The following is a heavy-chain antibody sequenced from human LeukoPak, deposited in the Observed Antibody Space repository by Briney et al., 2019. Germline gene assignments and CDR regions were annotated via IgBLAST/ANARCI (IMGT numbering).Heavy chain of an antibody. CDR1: GDTSGSYA. D-gene: IGHD3-16*01. J-gene: IGHJ3*02. V-gene: IGHV1-69*04. CDR3: ARARSRITFGGIRHAFDI. Sequence: SVKVSCKASGDTSGSYAMNWVQQAPGQGLEWVARIIPLLGITNHAQKLQGRVTVTADTSTNTVYMELSSLRPDDTAVYYCARARSRITFGGIRHAFDIWGQGTLVTVSS. CDR2: IIPLLGIT.